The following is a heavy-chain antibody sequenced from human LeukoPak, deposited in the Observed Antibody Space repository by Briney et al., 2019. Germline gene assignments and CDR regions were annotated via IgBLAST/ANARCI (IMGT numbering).Heavy chain of an antibody. CDR2: INPSGGST. CDR3: ARGDYYDSSGYGDYFDY. Sequence: ASVKVSCKASGYTFTGYYMHWVRQAPGQGLEWMGIINPSGGSTSYAQKFQGRVTMTRDMSTSTVYMELSSLRSEDTAVYYCARGDYYDSSGYGDYFDYWGQGTLVTVSS. CDR1: GYTFTGYY. V-gene: IGHV1-46*01. D-gene: IGHD3-22*01. J-gene: IGHJ4*02.